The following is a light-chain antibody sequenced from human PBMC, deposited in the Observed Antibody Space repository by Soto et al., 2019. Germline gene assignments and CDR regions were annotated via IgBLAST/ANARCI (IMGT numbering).Light chain of an antibody. Sequence: DIQMTQSPSSLSASVGDRVTITCRASQNIRSRLAWFQQKPGKAPKLLIYDASSLESGVPQRFSGSGSGTEFTLAISSLQPDDFATYYCQQYNNYPRTFGQGTKVDIK. CDR3: QQYNNYPRT. J-gene: IGKJ1*01. CDR2: DAS. V-gene: IGKV1-5*01. CDR1: QNIRSR.